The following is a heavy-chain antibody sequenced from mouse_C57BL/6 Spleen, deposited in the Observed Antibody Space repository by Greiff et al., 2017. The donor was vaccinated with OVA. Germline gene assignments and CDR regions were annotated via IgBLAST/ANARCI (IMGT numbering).Heavy chain of an antibody. CDR1: GYSITSGYY. CDR3: ARAGYYGSSYFDV. J-gene: IGHJ1*03. V-gene: IGHV3-6*01. CDR2: ISYDGSN. Sequence: DVKLVESGPGLVKPSQSLSLTCSVTGYSITSGYYWNWIRQFPGNKLEWMGYISYDGSNNYNPSLKNRISITRDTSKNQFFLKLNSVTTEDTATYYCARAGYYGSSYFDVWGTGTTVTVSS. D-gene: IGHD1-1*01.